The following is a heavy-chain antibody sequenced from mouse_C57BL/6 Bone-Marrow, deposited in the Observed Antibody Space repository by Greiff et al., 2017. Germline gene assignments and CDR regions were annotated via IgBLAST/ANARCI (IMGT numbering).Heavy chain of an antibody. Sequence: EVKLVESGPELVKPGASVKISCKASGYSFTDYNMNWVKQSNGKSLEWIGVINPNYGTTSYNQKFKGKATLTVDQSSSTAYMQPNSLTSEDSAVYYCARGYDYDYAMDYWGQGTSVTVSS. CDR1: GYSFTDYN. CDR3: ARGYDYDYAMDY. CDR2: INPNYGTT. D-gene: IGHD2-4*01. J-gene: IGHJ4*01. V-gene: IGHV1-39*01.